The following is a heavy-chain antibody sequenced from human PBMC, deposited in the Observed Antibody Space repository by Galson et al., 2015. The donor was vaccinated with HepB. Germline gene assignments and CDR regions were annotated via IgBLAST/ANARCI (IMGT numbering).Heavy chain of an antibody. D-gene: IGHD6-6*01. CDR3: VSSPRY. Sequence: SLRLSCAASGFSFSTYWMSWVRQAPGKGLEWVANMKQDGSEKYYVDSVRGRFTISRDNAENSLYLQMNSLRVEDTAVYYCVSSPRYWGQGTLVTVSS. V-gene: IGHV3-7*01. CDR2: MKQDGSEK. J-gene: IGHJ4*02. CDR1: GFSFSTYW.